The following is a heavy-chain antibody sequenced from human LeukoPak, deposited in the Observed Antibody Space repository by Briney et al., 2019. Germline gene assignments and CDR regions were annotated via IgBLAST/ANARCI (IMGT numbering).Heavy chain of an antibody. D-gene: IGHD3-22*01. V-gene: IGHV4-39*07. CDR3: ARVGGITMIVVFISDAFDI. J-gene: IGHJ3*02. Sequence: PSETLSLTCTVSGGSISSSSYYWGWIRQPPGKGLEWIGSIYYSGSTYYNPSLKSRVTISVETSKNQFSLKLRSVTAADTAVYYCARVGGITMIVVFISDAFDIWGQGTMVTVSS. CDR1: GGSISSSSYY. CDR2: IYYSGST.